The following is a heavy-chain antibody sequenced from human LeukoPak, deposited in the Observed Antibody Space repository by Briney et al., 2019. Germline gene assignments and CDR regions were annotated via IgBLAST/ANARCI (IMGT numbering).Heavy chain of an antibody. V-gene: IGHV3-21*01. J-gene: IGHJ4*02. D-gene: IGHD3-10*01. Sequence: GGSLRLSCAASGFTFSSYSMNWVRQAPGKGLEWVSSISSSIYIYYADSVKGRLTISTRNAISSLYRRMKRLRGEDTSVYLCAQSTTIVRGGNFGYWGQGTLVTVSS. CDR3: AQSTTIVRGGNFGY. CDR2: ISSSIYI. CDR1: GFTFSSYS.